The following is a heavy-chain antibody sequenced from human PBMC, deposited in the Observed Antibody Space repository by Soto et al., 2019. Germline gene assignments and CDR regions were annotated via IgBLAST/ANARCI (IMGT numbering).Heavy chain of an antibody. CDR2: IYYSGST. Sequence: QVHLQESGPRLVKPSETLSLTCDVYGGAFGDNYWTWIRHFPGKGLEWIGYIYYSGSTNYNPALKSRVSLSVDASKAQFSLQLTSVTAADTALYYCAAGTLGAVWTPLDHWGQGILGTVSS. CDR3: AAGTLGAVWTPLDH. CDR1: GGAFGDNY. V-gene: IGHV4-59*03. D-gene: IGHD3-16*01. J-gene: IGHJ4*02.